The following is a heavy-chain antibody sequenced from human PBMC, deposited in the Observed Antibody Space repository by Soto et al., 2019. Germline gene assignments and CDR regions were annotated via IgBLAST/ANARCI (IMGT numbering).Heavy chain of an antibody. CDR2: INPSGGST. Sequence: ASVKVSCKASGYTFTSYYMHWVRQAPGQGLEWMGIINPSGGSTSYAQKLQGRVTMTTDTSTSTAYMELRSLRSQDTAVYYCARGVHYDSSGYYYFYWGQGTLVTVSS. V-gene: IGHV1-46*01. CDR1: GYTFTSYY. D-gene: IGHD3-22*01. J-gene: IGHJ4*02. CDR3: ARGVHYDSSGYYYFY.